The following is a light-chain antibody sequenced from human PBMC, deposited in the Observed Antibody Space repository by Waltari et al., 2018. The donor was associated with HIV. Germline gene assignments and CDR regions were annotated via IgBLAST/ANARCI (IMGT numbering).Light chain of an antibody. V-gene: IGLV2-14*03. CDR1: SYYLGKYNY. CDR3: SSYTGDNTVI. Sequence: SALSQPASVTGSHGQSITISCSGTSYYLGKYNYFSWYQQHPGEAPKLLISDVSSRPSGVSTRFSGSKSGNTASLTISGLQADDEAHYFCSSYTGDNTVIFAGGTKVTV. CDR2: DVS. J-gene: IGLJ2*01.